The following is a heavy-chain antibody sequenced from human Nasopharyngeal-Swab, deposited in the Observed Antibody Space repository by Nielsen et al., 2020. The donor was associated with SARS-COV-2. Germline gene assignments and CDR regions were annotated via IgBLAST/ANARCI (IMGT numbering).Heavy chain of an antibody. CDR3: ARGDIVVVPAAILYYYYYMDV. J-gene: IGHJ6*03. CDR2: ISYDGSNK. Sequence: GGSLRLSCAASGFTFSSYGMHWVRQAPGKGLEWVAVISYDGSNKYYADSVKGRFTISRDNSKNTLYPQMNSLRAEDTAVYYCARGDIVVVPAAILYYYYYMDVWGKGTTVTVSS. V-gene: IGHV3-30*03. D-gene: IGHD2-2*02. CDR1: GFTFSSYG.